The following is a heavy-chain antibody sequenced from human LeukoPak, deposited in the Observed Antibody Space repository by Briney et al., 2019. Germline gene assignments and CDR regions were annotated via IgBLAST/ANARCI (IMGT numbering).Heavy chain of an antibody. V-gene: IGHV4-59*08. D-gene: IGHD5-12*01. Sequence: PSETLSLTCTVSGGSISSYYWSWLRQPPGKGLEWIGYIYYSGSTNYNPSLKSRVTISVDTSKHQFSLKLSSVTTADTAVYYCARHLYSGYDEPFDYWGQGTLVTVSS. CDR2: IYYSGST. CDR1: GGSISSYY. J-gene: IGHJ4*02. CDR3: ARHLYSGYDEPFDY.